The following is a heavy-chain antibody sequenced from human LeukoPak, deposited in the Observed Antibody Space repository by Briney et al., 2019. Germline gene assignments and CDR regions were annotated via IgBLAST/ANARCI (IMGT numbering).Heavy chain of an antibody. J-gene: IGHJ4*02. CDR3: AKYHGENLDPNAFDY. CDR2: ITNSGST. D-gene: IGHD4-17*01. Sequence: GGSLRLSCAASGFTFSNYAMTWVRQAPGKGLEWVSSITNSGSTFYADSVKGRFTISRDNSKNTVYLQMNSLRAEDTAVYYCAKYHGENLDPNAFDYWGQGTLVTVSS. CDR1: GFTFSNYA. V-gene: IGHV3-23*01.